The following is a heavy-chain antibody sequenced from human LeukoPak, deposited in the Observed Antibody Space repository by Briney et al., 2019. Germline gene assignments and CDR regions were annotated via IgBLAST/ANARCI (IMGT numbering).Heavy chain of an antibody. D-gene: IGHD2-2*01. CDR2: MSPHRGST. J-gene: IGHJ4*02. V-gene: IGHV1-8*01. CDR3: ARARGGYCSSTSTCSYYFDY. Sequence: SVKVSCKASGYTFTSYDINWVRQATGQGLQWMGWMSPHRGSTGYAQRFQGRVTMTRDTSISTAYMELTNLRSEDTAVYFCARARGGYCSSTSTCSYYFDYWGQGTLVTVSS. CDR1: GYTFTSYD.